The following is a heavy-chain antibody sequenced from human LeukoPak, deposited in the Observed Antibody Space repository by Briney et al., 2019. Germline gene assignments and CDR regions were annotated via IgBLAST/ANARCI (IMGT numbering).Heavy chain of an antibody. CDR3: ARGLRAVYYYYYMDV. D-gene: IGHD6-19*01. V-gene: IGHV4-34*01. Sequence: PSETLSLTCAVYGGSFSGYYWSWIRQPPGKGLEWIGEINHSGSTNYNPSLKSRVTISVDTSKNQFSLKLSSVTAADTAVYYCARGLRAVYYYYYMDVWGKGTTVTVSS. J-gene: IGHJ6*03. CDR2: INHSGST. CDR1: GGSFSGYY.